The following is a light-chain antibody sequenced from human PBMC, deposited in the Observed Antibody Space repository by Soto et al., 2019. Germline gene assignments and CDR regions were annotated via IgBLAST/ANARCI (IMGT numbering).Light chain of an antibody. V-gene: IGKV1-17*03. Sequence: DIPMTPSPSAISASVGDRVTITCRASQDITNSLAWFQQKPGKVPKRLIYAASTLQSGVPSTFSGSGSWTEFTLTISSLQPEDFATYYCLQHDSYPYTFGQGTKLEIK. CDR3: LQHDSYPYT. CDR1: QDITNS. J-gene: IGKJ2*01. CDR2: AAS.